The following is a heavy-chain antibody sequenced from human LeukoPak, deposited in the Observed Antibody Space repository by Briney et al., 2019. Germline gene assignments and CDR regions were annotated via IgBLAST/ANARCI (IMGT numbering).Heavy chain of an antibody. Sequence: SVKVSCKASGYTFTGYYMHWVRQAPGQGLEWMGGIIPIFGTANYAQKFQGRVTITADKSTSTAYMELSSLRSEDTAVYYCARDVPNYYDSSGYYYYYFDYWGQGTLVTVSS. D-gene: IGHD3-22*01. J-gene: IGHJ4*02. CDR1: GYTFTGYY. CDR3: ARDVPNYYDSSGYYYYYFDY. CDR2: IIPIFGTA. V-gene: IGHV1-69*06.